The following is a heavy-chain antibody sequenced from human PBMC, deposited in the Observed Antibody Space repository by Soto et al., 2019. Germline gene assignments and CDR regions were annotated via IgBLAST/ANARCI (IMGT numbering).Heavy chain of an antibody. V-gene: IGHV4-39*01. CDR2: IYYSGST. CDR3: ASSIAAAGQLFDC. CDR1: GGSISSSSYY. J-gene: IGHJ4*02. Sequence: PSETLSLTCTVSGGSISSSSYYWGWIRQPPGKGLEWIGSIYYSGSTYYNPSLKSRVTISVDTSKNQFSLKLSSVTAADTAVYYCASSIAAAGQLFDCWSQGTLVTVSS. D-gene: IGHD6-13*01.